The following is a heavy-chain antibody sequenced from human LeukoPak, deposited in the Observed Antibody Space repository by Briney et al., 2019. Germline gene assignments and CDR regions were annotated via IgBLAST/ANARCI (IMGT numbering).Heavy chain of an antibody. CDR2: IFHSGST. V-gene: IGHV4-38-2*02. CDR1: GYSISNDYY. Sequence: SETLSLTCTVSGYSISNDYYWGWIRQPPGKGLEWIGTIFHSGSTYYNPSLKSRVTISVDTSKNQFSLKLSSVTAADTAVYYCARRGRPYYYDSSGSIALDYWGQGTLVTVSS. CDR3: ARRGRPYYYDSSGSIALDY. D-gene: IGHD3-22*01. J-gene: IGHJ4*02.